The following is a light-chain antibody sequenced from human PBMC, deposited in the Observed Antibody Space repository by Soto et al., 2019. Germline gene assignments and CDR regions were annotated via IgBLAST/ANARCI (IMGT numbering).Light chain of an antibody. Sequence: EIVLTQSPGTLSLSPGERATLSCRASQSVSSSYLAWYQQKPGQAPRLLIYADSNRATGIPARFSGSGSGTDFTLTISSIATEDFSVYYCQQRYNWPITFGQGTRLEI. J-gene: IGKJ5*01. CDR3: QQRYNWPIT. V-gene: IGKV3D-20*02. CDR2: ADS. CDR1: QSVSSSY.